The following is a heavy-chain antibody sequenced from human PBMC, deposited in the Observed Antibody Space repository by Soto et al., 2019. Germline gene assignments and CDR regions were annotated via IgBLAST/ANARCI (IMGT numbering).Heavy chain of an antibody. CDR2: IKSKTDGGTT. D-gene: IGHD3-22*01. CDR3: TTDALYYDSAQGSGFFDY. CDR1: GFTFSNAW. V-gene: IGHV3-15*07. J-gene: IGHJ4*02. Sequence: GGSLRLSCAASGFTFSNAWMNWVRQAPGKGLEWVGRIKSKTDGGTTDYAAPVKGRFTISRDDSKNTLYLQMNSLKTEDTAVYYCTTDALYYDSAQGSGFFDYWGQGTLVTVSS.